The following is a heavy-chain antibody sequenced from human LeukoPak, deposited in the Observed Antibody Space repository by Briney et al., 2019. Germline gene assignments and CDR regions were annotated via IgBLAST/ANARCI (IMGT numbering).Heavy chain of an antibody. V-gene: IGHV3-21*01. CDR2: ISSSSSYI. Sequence: GGSLRLSCAASGFTFSSYSMNWVRQAPGKGLEWVSSISSSSSYIYYADSVKGRFTISRDNAKNSLHLQMNSLRAEDTAVYHCARDMRDYMDYYYSSMDVWGKGTTVTVSS. D-gene: IGHD4-11*01. J-gene: IGHJ6*03. CDR1: GFTFSSYS. CDR3: ARDMRDYMDYYYSSMDV.